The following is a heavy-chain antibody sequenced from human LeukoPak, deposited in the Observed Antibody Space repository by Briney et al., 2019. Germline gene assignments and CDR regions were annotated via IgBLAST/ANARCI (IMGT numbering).Heavy chain of an antibody. CDR1: GFTFSSYG. CDR2: IRYDGSNK. J-gene: IGHJ4*02. CDR3: AREGYSSTWAFGY. V-gene: IGHV3-30*02. Sequence: GGSLRLSCAASGFTFSSYGMHWVRQAPGKGLEWVAFIRYDGSNKYYADSVKGRFTISRDNSKNTLYLQMNSLRAEDTALYYCAREGYSSTWAFGYWGQGILVTVSS. D-gene: IGHD6-13*01.